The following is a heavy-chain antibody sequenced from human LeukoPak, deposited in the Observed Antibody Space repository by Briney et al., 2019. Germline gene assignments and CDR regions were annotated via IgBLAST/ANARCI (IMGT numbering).Heavy chain of an antibody. Sequence: SLRLSCAASGFTFDDYAMHWVRQAPGKGLEWVSGISSNSGSIGYADSVKGRFTISRDNAKNSLYLQMNSLRAEDTALYYCAKEGQQLVRDYYYYYMDVWGKGTTVTVSS. D-gene: IGHD6-13*01. V-gene: IGHV3-9*01. CDR3: AKEGQQLVRDYYYYYMDV. J-gene: IGHJ6*03. CDR2: ISSNSGSI. CDR1: GFTFDDYA.